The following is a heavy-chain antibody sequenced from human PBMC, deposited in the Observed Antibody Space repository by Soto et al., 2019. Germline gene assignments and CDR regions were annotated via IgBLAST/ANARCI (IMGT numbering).Heavy chain of an antibody. D-gene: IGHD6-25*01. V-gene: IGHV3-23*01. Sequence: EVQLLESGGGLVQPGRSLRLSCAASGFTFSNYAMSWVRQAPGQGLDWVSAISGSGGTTYYADSVKGRFTISRDNSKNTLFGQMNSLRAEDAAVYYCAKFFVETGSNSGWPWSFHYWGQGTLVTVSS. CDR2: ISGSGGTT. CDR3: AKFFVETGSNSGWPWSFHY. CDR1: GFTFSNYA. J-gene: IGHJ4*02.